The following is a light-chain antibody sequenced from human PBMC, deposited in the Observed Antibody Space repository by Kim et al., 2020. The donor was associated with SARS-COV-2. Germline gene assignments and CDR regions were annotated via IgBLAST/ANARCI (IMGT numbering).Light chain of an antibody. CDR2: DVA. CDR1: NSGVGAHRY. V-gene: IGLV2-14*04. J-gene: IGLJ3*02. Sequence: GQSHTRSCTGTNSGVGAHRYVSWYQQHTGKVPKLMIYDVAKRPSGVSDRFSGSKSGNTASLTISGLQADDEADYYCSSYTTIRTWVFGGGTQLTVL. CDR3: SSYTTIRTWV.